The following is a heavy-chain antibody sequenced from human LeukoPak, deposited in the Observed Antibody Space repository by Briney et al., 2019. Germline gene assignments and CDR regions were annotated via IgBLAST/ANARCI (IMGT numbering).Heavy chain of an antibody. Sequence: GSLRLSCAASGFTFSSYAMQWVRQAPGKGLEWVAVISYDGSNKYYADSVKGRFTISRDNSKNTLYLQMNSLRAEDTAVYYCARNPGIAAAGTYFDYWGQGTLVTVSS. V-gene: IGHV3-30*04. CDR3: ARNPGIAAAGTYFDY. CDR2: ISYDGSNK. CDR1: GFTFSSYA. J-gene: IGHJ4*02. D-gene: IGHD6-13*01.